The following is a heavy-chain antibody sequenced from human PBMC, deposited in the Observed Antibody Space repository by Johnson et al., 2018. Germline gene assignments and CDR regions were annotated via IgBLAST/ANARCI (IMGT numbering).Heavy chain of an antibody. Sequence: VQLVESGGGLVQPGGSLRLSCAASGLTVSSDYMTWVRQAPGKGLEWVSVIYNDGSVFFADSVKGRFSISRDNSKNTLFLQMNSRRAEDTGVYYFARVLSTFRGSNFYMDVWGKGTTVTVSS. CDR2: IYNDGSV. V-gene: IGHV3-66*02. CDR3: ARVLSTFRGSNFYMDV. CDR1: GLTVSSDY. D-gene: IGHD2-15*01. J-gene: IGHJ6*03.